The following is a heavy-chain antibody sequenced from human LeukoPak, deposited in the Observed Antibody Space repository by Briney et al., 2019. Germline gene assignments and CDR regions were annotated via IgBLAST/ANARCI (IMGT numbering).Heavy chain of an antibody. Sequence: GGSLRLSCAASGFSFRNYWMSWVRQAPRKGLEWVADIKQDGSEKNYVDSVKGRFTISRDNAKNSLSLQMNSLRAEDTAVYYCARKNYDFLSGGPKHFDYWGQGTLVTVSS. CDR2: IKQDGSEK. D-gene: IGHD3-3*01. V-gene: IGHV3-7*01. CDR1: GFSFRNYW. CDR3: ARKNYDFLSGGPKHFDY. J-gene: IGHJ4*02.